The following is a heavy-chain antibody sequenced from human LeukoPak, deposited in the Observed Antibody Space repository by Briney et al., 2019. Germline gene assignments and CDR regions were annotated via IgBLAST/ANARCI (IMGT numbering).Heavy chain of an antibody. Sequence: GGSLRLSCAASGFTFDDYGMSWVRQAPGKGLEWVSGISWNSGSIGYADSVKGRFTISRDNAKNSLYLQMNSLRAEDMALYYCAKDTSHAVAGTIDYWGQGTLVTVSS. CDR2: ISWNSGSI. CDR1: GFTFDDYG. J-gene: IGHJ4*02. V-gene: IGHV3-9*03. D-gene: IGHD6-19*01. CDR3: AKDTSHAVAGTIDY.